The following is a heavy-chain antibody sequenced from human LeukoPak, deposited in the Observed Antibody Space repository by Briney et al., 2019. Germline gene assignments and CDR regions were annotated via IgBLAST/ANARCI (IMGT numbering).Heavy chain of an antibody. CDR1: GFTFSTYV. V-gene: IGHV3-23*01. J-gene: IGHJ5*02. Sequence: GGSLRLSCAASGFTFSTYVMPWVRQAPGRGLEGVSAISGSGGRTYYADSVKGRLTSSRDNSKNTLYLQMNRLRAEDTAVYYCAKGPYYYDSSGYSRRWFDPWGQGTLVTVSS. CDR2: ISGSGGRT. D-gene: IGHD3-22*01. CDR3: AKGPYYYDSSGYSRRWFDP.